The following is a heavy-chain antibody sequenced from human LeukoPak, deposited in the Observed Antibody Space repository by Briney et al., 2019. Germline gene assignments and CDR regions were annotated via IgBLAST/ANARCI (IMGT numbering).Heavy chain of an antibody. Sequence: ASVKVSCKASGGTFSSYAISWVRQAPGQGLEWMGGIIPIFGTANYAQKFQGRVTITADESTSTAYKELSSLRSEDTAVYYCARPHCSSTSCYEYYYYGMDVWGQGTTVTVSS. D-gene: IGHD2-2*01. CDR2: IIPIFGTA. J-gene: IGHJ6*02. CDR3: ARPHCSSTSCYEYYYYGMDV. V-gene: IGHV1-69*01. CDR1: GGTFSSYA.